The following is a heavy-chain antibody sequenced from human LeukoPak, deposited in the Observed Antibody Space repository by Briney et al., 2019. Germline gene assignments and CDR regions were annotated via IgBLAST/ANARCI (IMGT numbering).Heavy chain of an antibody. Sequence: SETLSLTCTVSGGSISSYHWNWIRQLPGKGLEWIGYIHYSGSTDYNPALKSRVTISVDTSKHQLSLKLSSVTAADTAVYYCARQGPGGYYDSSGYYVLYWYFDLWGRGTLVTVSS. CDR1: GGSISSYH. J-gene: IGHJ2*01. CDR2: IHYSGST. D-gene: IGHD3-22*01. CDR3: ARQGPGGYYDSSGYYVLYWYFDL. V-gene: IGHV4-59*08.